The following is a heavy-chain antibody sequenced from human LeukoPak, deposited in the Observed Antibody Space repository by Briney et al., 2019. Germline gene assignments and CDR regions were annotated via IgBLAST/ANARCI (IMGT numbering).Heavy chain of an antibody. CDR1: GFTFSSYW. CDR2: INSDGSST. J-gene: IGHJ3*02. CDR3: ARDATIFGVGPDAFDI. V-gene: IGHV3-74*01. Sequence: GGSLRLSCAASGFTFSSYWMHWVRQAPGKGLVWVSRINSDGSSTSYADSVKGRFTISRDNAKNSLYLQMNSLRAEDTAVYYCARDATIFGVGPDAFDIWGQGTMVTVSS. D-gene: IGHD3-3*01.